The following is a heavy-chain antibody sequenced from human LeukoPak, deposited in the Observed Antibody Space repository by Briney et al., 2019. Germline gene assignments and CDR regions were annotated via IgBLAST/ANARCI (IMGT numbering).Heavy chain of an antibody. CDR2: INHSGST. CDR1: GGSISSYY. Sequence: PSETLSLTCTVSGGSISSYYWSWIRQPPGKGLEWIGEINHSGSTNYNPSLKSRVTISVDTSKNQFSLKLSSVTAADTAVYYCAREGVYCSSTSCYPYWGQGTLVTVSS. V-gene: IGHV4-34*01. CDR3: AREGVYCSSTSCYPY. D-gene: IGHD2-2*01. J-gene: IGHJ4*02.